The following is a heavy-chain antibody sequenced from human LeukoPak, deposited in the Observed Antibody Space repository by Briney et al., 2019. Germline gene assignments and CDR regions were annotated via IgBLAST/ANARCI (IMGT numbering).Heavy chain of an antibody. J-gene: IGHJ3*01. Sequence: GGSLRLSCVGSGFSFSSHWVSWVRQAPGKGLEWVANMREDGTESQYMDSAEGRISISRDNAKNSLYLEIHSLRPEDTAVYCCARDGLGGFFDLWGQGTKVTVAS. D-gene: IGHD3-16*01. CDR1: GFSFSSHW. CDR2: MREDGTES. V-gene: IGHV3-7*01. CDR3: ARDGLGGFFDL.